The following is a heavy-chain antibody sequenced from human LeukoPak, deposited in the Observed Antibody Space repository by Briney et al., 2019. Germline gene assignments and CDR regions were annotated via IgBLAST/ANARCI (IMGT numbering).Heavy chain of an antibody. V-gene: IGHV3-23*01. CDR1: GFTFSSYA. D-gene: IGHD3-22*01. Sequence: GRSLRLSCAASGFTFSSYAMHWVRQAPGKGLEWVSVISGSGGSPYYAASVKGRFTISRDNSKNTLYLQMNSLRADDTAVYYCAKAASSGYFGYYGMDVWGQGTTVTVSS. CDR3: AKAASSGYFGYYGMDV. CDR2: ISGSGGSP. J-gene: IGHJ6*02.